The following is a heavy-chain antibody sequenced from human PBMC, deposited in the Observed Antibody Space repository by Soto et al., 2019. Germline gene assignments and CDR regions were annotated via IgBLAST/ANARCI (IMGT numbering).Heavy chain of an antibody. Sequence: ASVKVSCKASGYTFTSYAMHCVRPAPGQRLEWMGWINAGNGNTKYSQKFRGRITITRDTSASTAYMELSSLRSEDTAVYYCASSYTNYALIDYYYYGMDVWGQGTTVTVSS. CDR3: ASSYTNYALIDYYYYGMDV. D-gene: IGHD4-4*01. CDR2: INAGNGNT. V-gene: IGHV1-3*01. J-gene: IGHJ6*02. CDR1: GYTFTSYA.